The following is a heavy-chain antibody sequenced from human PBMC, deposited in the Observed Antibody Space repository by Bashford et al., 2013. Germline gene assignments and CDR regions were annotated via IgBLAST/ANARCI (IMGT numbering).Heavy chain of an antibody. CDR3: ARDGSSGWYVVYFDY. D-gene: IGHD6-19*01. Sequence: GSLRLSCVASGFTFSVYGIHWVRQAPGKGLEWVAVISSDGSSVTYADSVKGRVSISRDNSKNTVYLQMNSLRAEDTAVYYCARDGSSGWYVVYFDYVGPGNPGHRLL. CDR1: GFTFSVYG. CDR2: ISSDGSSV. J-gene: IGHJ4*02. V-gene: IGHV3-30*03.